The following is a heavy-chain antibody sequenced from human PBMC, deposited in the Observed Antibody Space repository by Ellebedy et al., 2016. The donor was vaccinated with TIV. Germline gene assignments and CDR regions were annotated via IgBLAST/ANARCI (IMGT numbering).Heavy chain of an antibody. V-gene: IGHV3-7*01. CDR1: GFSFSNFW. Sequence: GESLKISCAAWGFSFSNFWMSWVRQAPGHGLEWVAHIKTDGSETYYVDSVRGRFTIARENAKNALFRQMDGLRVDDSAVYYCARGCANIYASDIWGQGTMVTVSS. CDR3: ARGCANIYASDI. D-gene: IGHD1/OR15-1a*01. J-gene: IGHJ3*02. CDR2: IKTDGSET.